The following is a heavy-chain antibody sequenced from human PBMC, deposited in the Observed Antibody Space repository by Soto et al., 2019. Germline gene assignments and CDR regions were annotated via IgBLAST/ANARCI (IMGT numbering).Heavy chain of an antibody. CDR1: GFSLSTGGVG. J-gene: IGHJ6*02. CDR3: AHSRCGGDCLQSYSSHYYYGMDV. V-gene: IGHV2-5*02. CDR2: IYWDDDK. Sequence: QITLKESGPSLVKPTQTLTLTCTFSGFSLSTGGVGVGWIRQPPGKALEWLALIYWDDDKRYSPSLRSRLTVTKDTSKNQVVLTMTNMDPVDTATYYCAHSRCGGDCLQSYSSHYYYGMDVWGQGPTVTVSS. D-gene: IGHD2-21*02.